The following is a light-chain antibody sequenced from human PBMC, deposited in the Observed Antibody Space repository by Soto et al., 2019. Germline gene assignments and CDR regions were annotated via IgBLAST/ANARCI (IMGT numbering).Light chain of an antibody. V-gene: IGLV1-44*01. CDR2: SNN. J-gene: IGLJ2*01. Sequence: QSVLTQPSSASGTPGQRVTISCSGSSSNIGSKTVNWYQQLPGAAPKLLIYSNNQRPSGVPDRFSGSKSDTSASLAISGLQSEDEADYYCAAWDDSLNGVVFGGGTKLTVL. CDR3: AAWDDSLNGVV. CDR1: SSNIGSKT.